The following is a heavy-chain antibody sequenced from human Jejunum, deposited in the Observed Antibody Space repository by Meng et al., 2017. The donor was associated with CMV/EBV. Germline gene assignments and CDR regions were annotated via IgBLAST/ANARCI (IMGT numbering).Heavy chain of an antibody. D-gene: IGHD3-10*01. CDR2: ISSDGNSR. CDR1: SA. J-gene: IGHJ4*02. V-gene: IGHV3-64*02. CDR3: ARGRGRIGDVDPGVSGYFDY. Sequence: SAMPWIRPAPGKGLDYVSVISSDGNSRYYADFAKDRFIISRDNSKDTLYLQMESLRPEDMAVYYCARGRGRIGDVDPGVSGYFDYWGQGALVTVSS.